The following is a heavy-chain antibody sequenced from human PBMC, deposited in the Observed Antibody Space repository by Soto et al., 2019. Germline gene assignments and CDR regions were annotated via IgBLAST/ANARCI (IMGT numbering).Heavy chain of an antibody. D-gene: IGHD1-26*01. V-gene: IGHV4-59*01. Sequence: QVQLQESGPGLVKPSETLSLACTVSGDSISSFYWSWIRQSPGKGLEWIGHIYYTGTTNYNPSLKSRVTISVHTSKNQFSLKLSSVTTADRAVYYCARLRGNYFDYWSQGALVTVSS. CDR1: GDSISSFY. CDR2: IYYTGTT. J-gene: IGHJ4*02. CDR3: ARLRGNYFDY.